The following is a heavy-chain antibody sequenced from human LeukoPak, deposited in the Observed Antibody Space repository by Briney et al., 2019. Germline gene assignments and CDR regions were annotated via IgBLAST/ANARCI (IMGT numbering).Heavy chain of an antibody. Sequence: PSQTLSLTCTVSGRSISSGPYYWSWIRQLPGKGLEWIGYIYYSGSTKYNPSLESRVTISVDTSKNQISLNMRSVTAADTAIYYCARRQQTGGDNGLHNWFDPWGQGILVTVSS. V-gene: IGHV4-61*01. J-gene: IGHJ5*02. D-gene: IGHD5-24*01. CDR3: ARRQQTGGDNGLHNWFDP. CDR2: IYYSGST. CDR1: GRSISSGPYY.